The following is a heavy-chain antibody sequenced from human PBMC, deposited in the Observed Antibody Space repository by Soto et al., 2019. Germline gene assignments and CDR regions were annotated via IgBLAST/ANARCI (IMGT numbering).Heavy chain of an antibody. CDR1: GFTFSMYG. J-gene: IGHJ5*02. CDR2: ISSTSSTI. V-gene: IGHV3-48*01. Sequence: EVQLVESGGGLVQPGGSLRLSCAASGFTFSMYGMNWVRQAPGKGLEWVSYISSTSSTIYYADSVKGRFTISRDNAKNSLYLQMNSLRGEDTAVYYCARELVLVVPAPWGQGTLVTVSS. D-gene: IGHD2-2*01. CDR3: ARELVLVVPAP.